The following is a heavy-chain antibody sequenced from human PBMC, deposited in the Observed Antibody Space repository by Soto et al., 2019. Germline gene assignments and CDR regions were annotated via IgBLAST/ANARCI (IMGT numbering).Heavy chain of an antibody. CDR1: GFTFSNAW. J-gene: IGHJ3*02. CDR2: IKSKTDGGTT. CDR3: TSGLWLLLPFDAFDI. Sequence: EVQLVESGGGLVKPGGSLRLSCAASGFTFSNAWMSWVRQAPGKGLEWVGRIKSKTDGGTTDYAAPVKGRFTISRDDSKNTLYLQMNSLKTEDTAVYYCTSGLWLLLPFDAFDIWGQGTMVTVSS. V-gene: IGHV3-15*01. D-gene: IGHD3-22*01.